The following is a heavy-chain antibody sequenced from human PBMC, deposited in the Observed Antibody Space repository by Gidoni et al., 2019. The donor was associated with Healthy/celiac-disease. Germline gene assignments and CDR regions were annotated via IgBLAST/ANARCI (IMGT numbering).Heavy chain of an antibody. Sequence: EVQLLESGGGLVQPGGSLRPPCAASGFPFSSYAMSWVRQAPGKGLEWVSAISGSGGSTYYADSVKGRFTISRDNSKNTLYLQMNSLRAEDTAVYYCAKDYGELLYFDYWGQGTLVTVSS. CDR2: ISGSGGST. CDR1: GFPFSSYA. V-gene: IGHV3-23*01. CDR3: AKDYGELLYFDY. J-gene: IGHJ4*02. D-gene: IGHD3-10*01.